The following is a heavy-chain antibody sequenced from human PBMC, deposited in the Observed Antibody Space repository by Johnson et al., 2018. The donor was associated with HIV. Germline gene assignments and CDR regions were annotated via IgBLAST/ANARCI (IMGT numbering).Heavy chain of an antibody. Sequence: QVQLVESGGGVVQPGRSLRLSCAASGFTFSSYGMHWVRQAPGKGLEWVAVIWYDGSIKYYADSVKGRFTISRDNSKNTLYLQMNSLRAEDTAMYFCARGGPFHAFDIWGHGTTVTVSS. D-gene: IGHD2-21*01. J-gene: IGHJ3*02. V-gene: IGHV3-33*01. CDR2: IWYDGSIK. CDR3: ARGGPFHAFDI. CDR1: GFTFSSYG.